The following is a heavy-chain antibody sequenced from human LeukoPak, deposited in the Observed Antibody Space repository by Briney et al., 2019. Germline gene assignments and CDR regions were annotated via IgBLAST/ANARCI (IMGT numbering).Heavy chain of an antibody. D-gene: IGHD6-19*01. CDR2: IYSGGST. CDR1: GFTVSSNY. J-gene: IGHJ4*02. Sequence: GGSLRLSCAASGFTVSSNYMSWVRQAPGKGLEWVSVIYSGGSTYYADSVKGRFTISRDNSKNTLYLQMNSLRAEDTAVYYCASITDVAVAGTQLYFDYWGQGTLVTVSS. CDR3: ASITDVAVAGTQLYFDY. V-gene: IGHV3-53*01.